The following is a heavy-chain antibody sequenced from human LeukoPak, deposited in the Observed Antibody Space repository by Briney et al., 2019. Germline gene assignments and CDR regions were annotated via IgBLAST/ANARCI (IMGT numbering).Heavy chain of an antibody. CDR2: IYTSGTT. CDR1: GGSLSSYY. Sequence: SETLSLTCTVSGGSLSSYYWSWIRQPAGQGVEWIGHIYTSGTTNYNPTLNSRVTMSVDTSKNQFSLKLSSVTAADTAVYYCARDRKVAAARQAYYYTDVWGKGTTVTVSS. V-gene: IGHV4-4*07. CDR3: ARDRKVAAARQAYYYTDV. J-gene: IGHJ6*03. D-gene: IGHD6-13*01.